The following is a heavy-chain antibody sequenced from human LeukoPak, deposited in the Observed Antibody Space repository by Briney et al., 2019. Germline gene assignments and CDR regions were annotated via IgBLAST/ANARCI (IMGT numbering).Heavy chain of an antibody. Sequence: SGTLSLTCGVSGGXISSTNCWSWVRQPPGQGLEWIGEISLSGVTNYNPSLKSRVTMSLDRSKNHLSLTLTSVTAADTAVYYCSRESGAFSPFGYWGQGTLVTVSS. J-gene: IGHJ4*02. CDR1: GGXISSTNC. V-gene: IGHV4-4*02. CDR3: SRESGAFSPFGY. D-gene: IGHD1-26*01. CDR2: ISLSGVT.